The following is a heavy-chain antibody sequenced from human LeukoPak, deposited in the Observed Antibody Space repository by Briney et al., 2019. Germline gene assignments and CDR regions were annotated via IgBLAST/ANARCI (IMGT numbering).Heavy chain of an antibody. CDR1: GYTLTALS. J-gene: IGHJ4*02. CDR2: FDPDTVET. CDR3: ATVRYYDTPGDSDYFDY. D-gene: IGHD3-22*01. V-gene: IGHV1-24*01. Sequence: ASVKVSCRVSGYTLTALSMHWVRQAPGKGLEWMGGFDPDTVETVYAQKFQGRVTMTEDTSTDTAYMDLSSLRSEDTAVYYCATVRYYDTPGDSDYFDYWGQGTLVTVSS.